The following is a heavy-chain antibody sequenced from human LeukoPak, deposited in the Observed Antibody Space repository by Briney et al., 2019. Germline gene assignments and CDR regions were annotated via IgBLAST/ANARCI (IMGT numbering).Heavy chain of an antibody. D-gene: IGHD5-18*01. Sequence: PSETLSLTCAVYGGSFSGYYWSWIRQPPGKGLEWIGEINHSGSTNYNPSLKSRVTISVDTSKNQFSLKLSSVTAADTAVYYCASAQGGYSYGGYFDYWGQGTLVTVSS. CDR2: INHSGST. CDR1: GGSFSGYY. CDR3: ASAQGGYSYGGYFDY. V-gene: IGHV4-34*01. J-gene: IGHJ4*02.